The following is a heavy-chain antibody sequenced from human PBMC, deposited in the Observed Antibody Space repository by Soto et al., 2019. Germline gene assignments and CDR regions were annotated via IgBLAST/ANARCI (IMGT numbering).Heavy chain of an antibody. V-gene: IGHV3-30*04. CDR3: AREGRFRHYGMDV. Sequence: QVQLVESGGGVVQPGRSLRLSCAASGFTFSSYAMHWVRQAPGKGLEWVAVISYGGRNKYYADSVKGRFTISRDNSKNTLYLQMNSLRAEDTAVYYCAREGRFRHYGMDVWGQGTTVTVSS. CDR2: ISYGGRNK. J-gene: IGHJ6*02. D-gene: IGHD3-3*01. CDR1: GFTFSSYA.